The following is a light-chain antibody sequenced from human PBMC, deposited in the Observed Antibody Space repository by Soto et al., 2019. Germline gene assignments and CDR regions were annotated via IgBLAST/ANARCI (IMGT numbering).Light chain of an antibody. CDR1: SSDIGSHNF. CDR2: GVS. J-gene: IGLJ3*02. CDR3: SSYTSTYIWV. Sequence: QSVLTQPASVSGSPGQSITISCTGTSSDIGSHNFVSWHKQHPGKAPKFIIYGVSNRPSGVSNRFSGSKSGNTASLTISGLQADDEADYYCSSYTSTYIWVFGGGTKLTVL. V-gene: IGLV2-14*01.